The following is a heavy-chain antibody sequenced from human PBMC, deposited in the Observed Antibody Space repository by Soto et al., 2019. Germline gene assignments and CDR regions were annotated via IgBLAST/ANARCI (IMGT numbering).Heavy chain of an antibody. D-gene: IGHD3-22*01. CDR2: ISYDGSNK. V-gene: IGHV3-30*03. CDR3: VAGGVITEDY. Sequence: QVQLVESGGGVVQPGRSLRLSCAASGFTFSSYGMHWVRQAPGKGLEWVAVISYDGSNKYYADSVKGRFTISRDNSKNTLYLQMNSLIAEDTAAYYCVAGGVITEDYWGQGTLVTVSS. CDR1: GFTFSSYG. J-gene: IGHJ4*02.